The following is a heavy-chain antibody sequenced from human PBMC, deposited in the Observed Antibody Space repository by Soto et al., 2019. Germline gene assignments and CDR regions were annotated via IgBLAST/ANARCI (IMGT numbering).Heavy chain of an antibody. CDR2: ISYDGSNK. D-gene: IGHD1-26*01. V-gene: IGHV3-30-3*01. CDR1: GFTFSSYA. J-gene: IGHJ1*01. Sequence: GGSLRLSCAASGFTFSSYAMHWVRQAPGKGLEWVAVISYDGSNKYYADSVKGRFTISRDNSKNTLYLQMNSLRAEDTAVFYCARVRGSYYVNHLDSWGQRTLVPVSS. CDR3: ARVRGSYYVNHLDS.